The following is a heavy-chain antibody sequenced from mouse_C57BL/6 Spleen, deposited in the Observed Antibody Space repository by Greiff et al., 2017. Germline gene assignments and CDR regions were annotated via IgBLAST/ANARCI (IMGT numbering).Heavy chain of an antibody. Sequence: QVQLKQSGAELVKPGASVKLSCKASGYTFTSYWMQWVKQRPGQGLEWIGEIDPSDSYTNYNQKFKGKATLTVDTSSSTAYMQLSSLTSEDSAVYYCAPFYYVNYGAMDYWGQGTSVTVSS. CDR3: APFYYVNYGAMDY. J-gene: IGHJ4*01. V-gene: IGHV1-50*01. D-gene: IGHD2-1*01. CDR1: GYTFTSYW. CDR2: IDPSDSYT.